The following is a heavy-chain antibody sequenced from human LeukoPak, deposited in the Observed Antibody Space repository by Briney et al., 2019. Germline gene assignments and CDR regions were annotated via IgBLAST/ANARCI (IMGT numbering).Heavy chain of an antibody. CDR1: GASISSYY. D-gene: IGHD6-13*01. J-gene: IGHJ4*02. V-gene: IGHV4-59*01. CDR2: VYYSGGT. CDR3: ARGYSSSWNYFDY. Sequence: SETLSLTCTVSGASISSYYWSWIRQPPGKGLEWIGYVYYSGGTNYNPSLKSRVTISVDTSKKQFSLKLSSVTAADTAVYYCARGYSSSWNYFDYWGQGTLVTVSS.